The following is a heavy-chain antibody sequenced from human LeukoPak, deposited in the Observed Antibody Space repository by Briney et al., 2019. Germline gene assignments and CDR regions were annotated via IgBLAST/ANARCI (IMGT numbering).Heavy chain of an antibody. J-gene: IGHJ4*02. CDR2: ISRSSSYI. Sequence: GSRRLSCAASGFTFSSYSMNWVRQAPRKGLEWVSSISRSSSYIYYADSVKGRCTISRDNAKNSLYLQMNSLRAEDTAVYYCARDQFRYSGSYPSQVIDYCGQGALFSASS. CDR3: ARDQFRYSGSYPSQVIDY. V-gene: IGHV3-21*01. D-gene: IGHD1-26*01. CDR1: GFTFSSYS.